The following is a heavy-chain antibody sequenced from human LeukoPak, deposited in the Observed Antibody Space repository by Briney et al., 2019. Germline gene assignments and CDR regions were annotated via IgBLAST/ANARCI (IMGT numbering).Heavy chain of an antibody. J-gene: IGHJ4*02. Sequence: LETLSLTCTVSGGSITNYYWSWIRQPPGKGLEFIGHIYYSGATKYNPSLESRVTISVDTSKNQFSLKLDSVTAADTAVYYCARYYCSGTCYHFDYWGQGTLVTVSS. D-gene: IGHD2-2*01. V-gene: IGHV4-59*08. CDR1: GGSITNYY. CDR2: IYYSGAT. CDR3: ARYYCSGTCYHFDY.